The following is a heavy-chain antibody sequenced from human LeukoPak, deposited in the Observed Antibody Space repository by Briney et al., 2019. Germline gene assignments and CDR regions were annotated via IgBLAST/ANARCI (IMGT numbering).Heavy chain of an antibody. V-gene: IGHV1-2*02. CDR2: INPNSGGT. CDR3: AREVVVGEAFDI. D-gene: IGHD3-22*01. CDR1: GGTFSSYA. J-gene: IGHJ3*02. Sequence: ASVKVSCKASGGTFSSYAISWVRQAPGQGLEWMGWINPNSGGTNYAQKFQGRVTMTRDTSISTAYMELSRLRSDDTAVYYCAREVVVGEAFDIWGQGTMVTVSS.